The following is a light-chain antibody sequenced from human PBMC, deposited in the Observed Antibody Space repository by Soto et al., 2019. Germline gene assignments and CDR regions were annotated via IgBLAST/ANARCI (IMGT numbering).Light chain of an antibody. CDR1: SSNLVKNF. V-gene: IGLV1-51*02. Sequence: QSVLTQPPSVSAAPGQRITISCSGGSSNLVKNFLSWYQQLPKTAHKLLIYEDSKRPSGIPDRFSGSKSGTSATLGITGLQTGDEADYYCVSWESSLRHVVFGEGTQLTVL. CDR3: VSWESSLRHVV. CDR2: EDS. J-gene: IGLJ2*01.